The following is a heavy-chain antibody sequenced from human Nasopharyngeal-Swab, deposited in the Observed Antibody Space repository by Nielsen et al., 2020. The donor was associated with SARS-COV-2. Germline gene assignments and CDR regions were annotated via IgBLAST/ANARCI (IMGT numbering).Heavy chain of an antibody. CDR1: GGTFSSYA. CDR3: ARDKGIAVHDAFDI. V-gene: IGHV1-69*13. D-gene: IGHD6-19*01. J-gene: IGHJ3*02. Sequence: PVKVSCKASGGTFSSYAISWVRQAPGQGLEWMGGIIPIFGTANYAQKFQGRVTITADESTSTAYMELSSLRSEDTAVYYCARDKGIAVHDAFDIWGQGTMVTVSS. CDR2: IIPIFGTA.